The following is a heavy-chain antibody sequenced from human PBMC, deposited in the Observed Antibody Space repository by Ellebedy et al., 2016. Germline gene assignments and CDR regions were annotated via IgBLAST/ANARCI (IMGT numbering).Heavy chain of an antibody. CDR3: ARHQPSYGSGSYYTNYYGMDV. V-gene: IGHV4-39*01. J-gene: IGHJ6*02. CDR2: IYFSGST. Sequence: SETLSLTCTVSGGSISRSTYYWGWIRQPPGKGLEWIGSIYFSGSTYYNPSLNRRVTISGDTSKTQFSLRLSSVTAADTAVYYCARHQPSYGSGSYYTNYYGMDVWGQGTTVTVSS. D-gene: IGHD3-10*01. CDR1: GGSISRSTYY.